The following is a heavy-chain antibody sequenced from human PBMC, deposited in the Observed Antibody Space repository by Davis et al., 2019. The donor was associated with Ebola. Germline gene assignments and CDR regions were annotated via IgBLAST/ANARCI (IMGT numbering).Heavy chain of an antibody. V-gene: IGHV3-23*01. CDR2: ISGSGGST. CDR1: GFTFSSYG. Sequence: PGGSLRLSCAASGFTFSSYGMHWVRQAPGKGLEWVSAISGSGGSTYYADSVKGRFTISRDNSKNTLYLQMNSLRAEDTAVYYCAKGGSYSGYFDYWGQGTLVTVSS. CDR3: AKGGSYSGYFDY. D-gene: IGHD1-26*01. J-gene: IGHJ4*02.